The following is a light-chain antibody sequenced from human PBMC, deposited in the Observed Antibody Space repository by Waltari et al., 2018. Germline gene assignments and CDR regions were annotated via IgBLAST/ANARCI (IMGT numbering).Light chain of an antibody. V-gene: IGLV2-14*01. Sequence: QSALTQPASVSGSPGQSITISCTGTSSDVGGSNSVSWYQQHPGKAPKLMIYDVTKRPSGVSNRFSGSKSGNTASLTISGLQAEDEADYYCNSHTSSSTLWVFGGGTKLTVL. CDR2: DVT. CDR3: NSHTSSSTLWV. J-gene: IGLJ3*02. CDR1: SSDVGGSNS.